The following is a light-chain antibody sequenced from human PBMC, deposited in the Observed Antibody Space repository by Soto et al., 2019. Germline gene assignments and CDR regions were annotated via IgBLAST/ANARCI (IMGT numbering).Light chain of an antibody. CDR3: TSYTSSSTYV. CDR2: GVT. Sequence: QSVLTQTASVSETAGQSITISCAGTSSDVGGYNFVSWYQEHPDKAPKLIIYGVTNRPSGVSDRFSGSKSGNTASLTISGLQAEDEADYYCTSYTSSSTYVFGTGTKVTVL. CDR1: SSDVGGYNF. J-gene: IGLJ1*01. V-gene: IGLV2-14*01.